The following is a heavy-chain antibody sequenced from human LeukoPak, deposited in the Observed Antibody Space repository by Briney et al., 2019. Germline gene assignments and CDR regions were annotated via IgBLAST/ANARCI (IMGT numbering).Heavy chain of an antibody. CDR2: IYYSGST. V-gene: IGHV4-39*07. Sequence: SETLSLTCTVSGGSISSSSYYWGWIRQPPGKGLEWIGSIYYSGSTYYNPSLKSRVTISVDTSKNQFSLKLSSVTAADTAVYYCARDRPPSDSSSWYVLGNWFDPWGQGTLVTVSS. CDR1: GGSISSSSYY. J-gene: IGHJ5*02. D-gene: IGHD6-13*01. CDR3: ARDRPPSDSSSWYVLGNWFDP.